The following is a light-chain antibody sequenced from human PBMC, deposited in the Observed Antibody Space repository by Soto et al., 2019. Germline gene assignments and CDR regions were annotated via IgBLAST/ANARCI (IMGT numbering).Light chain of an antibody. Sequence: QPASVSGSPGQSITISCTGTSSDVGGYNYVSWYQQHPGKAPKLMIYDVSNRPSGVSNRFSGSKSGNTASLTISGLQAEDEADYYCSSYTSSSTPYVFGTGTKVTVL. J-gene: IGLJ1*01. CDR3: SSYTSSSTPYV. CDR2: DVS. CDR1: SSDVGGYNY. V-gene: IGLV2-14*01.